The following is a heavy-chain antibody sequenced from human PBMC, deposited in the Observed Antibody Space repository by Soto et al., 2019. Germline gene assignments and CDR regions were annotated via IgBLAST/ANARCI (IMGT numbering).Heavy chain of an antibody. CDR1: GGSISSDY. D-gene: IGHD3-22*01. V-gene: IGHV4-59*01. Sequence: ATXSLTCTESGGSISSDYWSWIRQPPGNGLEWIGYIYFRGTTNYNPSLKSRVTMSADTSKNQFSLKLNSVTAADTSVYYCARMNYYATSGYPFDYWGQGMMVTVSS. J-gene: IGHJ4*02. CDR2: IYFRGTT. CDR3: ARMNYYATSGYPFDY.